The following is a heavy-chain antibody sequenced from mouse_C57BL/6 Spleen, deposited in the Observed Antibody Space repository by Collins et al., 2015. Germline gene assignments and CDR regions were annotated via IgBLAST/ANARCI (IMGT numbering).Heavy chain of an antibody. V-gene: IGHV9-3*01. CDR2: INTYPGVP. CDR1: GYTFTTYG. J-gene: IGHJ4*01. D-gene: IGHD2-1*01. Sequence: QIQLVQSGPELKKPGETVKISCKASGYTFTTYGMSWVKQAPGKGLKWMGWINTYPGVPTYADDFKGRFAFSLETSASTAYLQINNLKNEDTATYFCARGNYDAMDYWGQGTSVTVSS. CDR3: ARGNYDAMDY.